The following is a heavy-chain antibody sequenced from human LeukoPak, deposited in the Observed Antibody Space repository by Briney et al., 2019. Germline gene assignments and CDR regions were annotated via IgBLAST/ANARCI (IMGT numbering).Heavy chain of an antibody. CDR2: INPNSGGT. CDR3: AMTINWDSDAFDI. CDR1: GYTFAGCY. J-gene: IGHJ3*02. D-gene: IGHD1/OR15-1a*01. Sequence: ASVKVSCKASGYTFAGCYMHWVRQAPGQGLEWMGWINPNSGGTNYAQKFQGRVTMTRDTSISTAYMELSRLRSDDTAVYYCAMTINWDSDAFDIWGQGTMVTVSS. V-gene: IGHV1-2*02.